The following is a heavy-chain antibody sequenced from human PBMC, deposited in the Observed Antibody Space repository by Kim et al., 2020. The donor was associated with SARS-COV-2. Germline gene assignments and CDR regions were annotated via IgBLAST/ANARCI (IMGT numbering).Heavy chain of an antibody. V-gene: IGHV3-53*01. D-gene: IGHD6-13*01. CDR3: ATYLPGAAIS. J-gene: IGHJ4*02. CDR2: IYSGGST. Sequence: GGSLRLSCAASGFTVSNNYMSWVRQAPGKGLEWVSVIYSGGSTYYEDSVKDRFTISRDNSKNKLYLQMNSLRAEDTAVYYCATYLPGAAISWGQGTLVTV. CDR1: GFTVSNNY.